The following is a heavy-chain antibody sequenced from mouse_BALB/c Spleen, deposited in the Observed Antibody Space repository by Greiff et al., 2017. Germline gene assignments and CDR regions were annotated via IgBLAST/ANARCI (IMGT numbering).Heavy chain of an antibody. D-gene: IGHD2-4*01. V-gene: IGHV3-2*02. J-gene: IGHJ2*01. CDR2: ISYSGST. Sequence: EVQLQQSGPGLVKPSQSLSLTCTVTGYSITSDYAWNWIRQFPGNKLEWMGYISYSGSTSYNPSLKSRISITRDTSKNQFFLQLNSVTTEDTATYYCARDDYDGVDYWGQGTTLTVSS. CDR1: GYSITSDYA. CDR3: ARDDYDGVDY.